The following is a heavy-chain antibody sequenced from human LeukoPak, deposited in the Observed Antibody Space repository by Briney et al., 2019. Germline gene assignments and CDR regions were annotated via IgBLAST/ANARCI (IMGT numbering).Heavy chain of an antibody. CDR1: GFTFSSYA. Sequence: GGSLRLSCAASGFTFSSYAMSWVRQAPGKGLEWVSAISGSGGSTYYADSVKGRFTISRDNSKNTLYLRMNSLRAEDTAVYYCAKGSVLLWFGVYATFDYWGQGTLVTVSS. CDR3: AKGSVLLWFGVYATFDY. V-gene: IGHV3-23*01. J-gene: IGHJ4*02. CDR2: ISGSGGST. D-gene: IGHD3-10*01.